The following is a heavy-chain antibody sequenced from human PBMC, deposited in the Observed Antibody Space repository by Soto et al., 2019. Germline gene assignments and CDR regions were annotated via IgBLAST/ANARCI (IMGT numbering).Heavy chain of an antibody. Sequence: QVQLVESGGGVVQPGRSLRLSCSASGFTFSTYSMNWIRQAPGKGLEWVAVIWYNGINQYYADSVKGRFTISRDDSRSTVVLQMDSLRADDTAIYYCARARYGSSVPFDYWGQGTLVTVSS. CDR3: ARARYGSSVPFDY. CDR2: IWYNGINQ. V-gene: IGHV3-33*01. D-gene: IGHD6-19*01. CDR1: GFTFSTYS. J-gene: IGHJ4*02.